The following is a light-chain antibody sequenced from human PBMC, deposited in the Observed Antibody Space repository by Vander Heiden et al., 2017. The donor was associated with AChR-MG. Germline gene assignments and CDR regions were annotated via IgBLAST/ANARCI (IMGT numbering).Light chain of an antibody. J-gene: IGLJ2*01. CDR2: LEGTGRY. CDR1: TDHRNHI. CDR3: ETWDSNIRV. V-gene: IGLV4-60*03. Sequence: QPVLTQSSSASASLGSSGTLTSPLHTDHRNHIIAWHQQQPGKAPHYLMKLEGTGRYNKGSGVPDRFSGSSAGADRDLTISDVQSEDEADYYCETWDSNIRVFGGGTKLTVL.